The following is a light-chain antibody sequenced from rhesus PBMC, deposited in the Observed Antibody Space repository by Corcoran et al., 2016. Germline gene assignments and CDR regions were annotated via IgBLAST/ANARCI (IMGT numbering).Light chain of an antibody. CDR2: YAS. CDR3: QQYDDLPYS. CDR1: QGISSW. Sequence: DIQMTQPPSSLSASVGDKVTITCHASQGISSWLAWYRQKPGKAPKPLIYYASVLQSGVPSRFSGSGSVPDYTLTIISLHPEDCATYDCQQYDDLPYSFGHGTKVEI. J-gene: IGKJ2*01. V-gene: IGKV1-19*01.